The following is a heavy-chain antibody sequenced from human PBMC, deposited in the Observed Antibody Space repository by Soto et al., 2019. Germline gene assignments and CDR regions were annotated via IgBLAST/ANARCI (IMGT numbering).Heavy chain of an antibody. Sequence: SETLSLTCTVSGGSISSYYWSWIRQPPGKGLEWIGYIYYSGSTNYNPSLKSRVTISVDTSKNQFSLKLSSVTAADAAVYYCASTIVVGEDVGRYNWFDPWGQGTMVTGSS. V-gene: IGHV4-59*01. CDR1: GGSISSYY. J-gene: IGHJ5*02. D-gene: IGHD2-2*01. CDR3: ASTIVVGEDVGRYNWFDP. CDR2: IYYSGST.